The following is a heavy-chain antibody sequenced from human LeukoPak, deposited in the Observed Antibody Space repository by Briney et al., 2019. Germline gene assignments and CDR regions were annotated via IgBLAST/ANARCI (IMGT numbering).Heavy chain of an antibody. J-gene: IGHJ4*02. CDR2: IYSGGST. CDR3: ARAPYSSSWYFDY. CDR1: GFTFSSYI. Sequence: GGSLRLSCAACGFTFSSYIMNWVRQAPGKGLEWVSVIYSGGSTHYAGSVKGRFTISRDNSKNTVYLQMNSLRAEDTAVYYCARAPYSSSWYFDYWGQGTLVTVSS. V-gene: IGHV3-66*01. D-gene: IGHD6-13*01.